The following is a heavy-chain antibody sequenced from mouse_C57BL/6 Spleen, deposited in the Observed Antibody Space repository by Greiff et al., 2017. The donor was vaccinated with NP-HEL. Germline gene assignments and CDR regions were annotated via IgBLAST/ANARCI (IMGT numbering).Heavy chain of an antibody. CDR3: ARDYDYDVAWFAY. D-gene: IGHD2-4*01. V-gene: IGHV3-6*01. Sequence: EVQLQESGPGLVKPSQSLSLTCSVTGYSITSGYYWNWIRQFPGNKLEWMGYISYDGSNNYNPSLKNRISITRDTSKNQFFLKLNSVTTEDTATYYCARDYDYDVAWFAYWGQGTLVTVSA. J-gene: IGHJ3*01. CDR2: ISYDGSN. CDR1: GYSITSGYY.